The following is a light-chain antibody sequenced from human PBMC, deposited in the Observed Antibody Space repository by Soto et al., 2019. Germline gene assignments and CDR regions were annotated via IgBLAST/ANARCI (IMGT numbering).Light chain of an antibody. CDR1: QSVSSSY. J-gene: IGKJ1*01. Sequence: EIVLTQSPGTLSLSPGERATLSCRASQSVSSSYLAWYQQKPGQAPRLLIYGASSRATSIPDRFSGSGSGTDFTLTISRLEPKDFSVYYCQQYGSSPWPFGQGTKVEIK. CDR2: GAS. V-gene: IGKV3-20*01. CDR3: QQYGSSPWP.